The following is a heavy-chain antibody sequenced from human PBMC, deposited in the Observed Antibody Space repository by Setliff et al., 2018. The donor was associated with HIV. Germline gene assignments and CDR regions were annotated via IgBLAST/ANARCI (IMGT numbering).Heavy chain of an antibody. Sequence: ASVKVSCKASGYTFTSYAMHWVRQAPGQRLEWMGWINAGTGNTKYSQNFQGRVTFSRDTSASTAYMELSSLRSEDTAVYYCARTVNDYGDYFFDYWGQGTLVTVSS. CDR2: INAGTGNT. V-gene: IGHV1-3*01. CDR3: ARTVNDYGDYFFDY. CDR1: GYTFTSYA. D-gene: IGHD4-17*01. J-gene: IGHJ4*02.